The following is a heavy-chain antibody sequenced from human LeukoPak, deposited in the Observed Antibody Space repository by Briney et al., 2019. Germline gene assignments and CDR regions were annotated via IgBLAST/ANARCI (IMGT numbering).Heavy chain of an antibody. D-gene: IGHD4-17*01. CDR3: ANYGDYYYFYY. V-gene: IGHV3-30*18. Sequence: PGRSLRLSCAASGFTFSSYGMHWVRHAPGKGLEWVAVISYDGSNKYSADSVKGRFTISRDNSKNTLYLQMNSLRAEDTAVYYCANYGDYYYFYYWGQGTLVTVSS. J-gene: IGHJ4*02. CDR2: ISYDGSNK. CDR1: GFTFSSYG.